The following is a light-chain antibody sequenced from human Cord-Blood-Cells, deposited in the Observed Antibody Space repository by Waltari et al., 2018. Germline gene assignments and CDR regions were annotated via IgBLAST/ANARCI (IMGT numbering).Light chain of an antibody. CDR2: AAS. CDR3: QQSYSTPWT. V-gene: IGKV1-39*01. J-gene: IGKJ1*01. Sequence: DLHITQSPSSLSSSVGSRVTITCRASQSISSYLNWYQQKPGKAPKLLIYAASSLQSGVPSRFSGSGSGTDFTLTISSLQPEDFATYYCQQSYSTPWTFGPGTKVDIK. CDR1: QSISSY.